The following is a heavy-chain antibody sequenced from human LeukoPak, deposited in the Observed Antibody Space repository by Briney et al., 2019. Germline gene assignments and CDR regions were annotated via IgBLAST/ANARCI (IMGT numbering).Heavy chain of an antibody. CDR1: GGSISSYY. CDR2: IYYSGST. CDR3: ARAGGVDTAMDANFDY. V-gene: IGHV4-59*12. Sequence: PSETLSLTCTVSGGSISSYYWSWIRQPPGKGPEWIGYIYYSGSTDYNPSLKSRVTISIDTSKNQFSLKLSSVTAADTAVYYCARAGGVDTAMDANFDYWGQGTLVTVSS. D-gene: IGHD5-18*01. J-gene: IGHJ4*02.